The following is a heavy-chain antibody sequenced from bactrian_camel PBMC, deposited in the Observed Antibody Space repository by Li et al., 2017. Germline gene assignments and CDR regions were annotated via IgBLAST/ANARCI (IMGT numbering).Heavy chain of an antibody. CDR1: GSIDSLTC. J-gene: IGHJ4*01. CDR2: YTVSGRT. V-gene: IGHV3S53*01. D-gene: IGHD1*01. Sequence: HVQLVESGGGSVQAGGSLRLSCTPSGSIDSLTCMGWFRQEAGKERAMIASYTVSGRTSYADSVKGRFTISKDKAKNTLYQQMNSLKPEDTGMYYCVEDPGASQCNGAGWTAATLGIFWGQGTQVTVS. CDR3: VEDPGASQCNGAGWTAATLGIF.